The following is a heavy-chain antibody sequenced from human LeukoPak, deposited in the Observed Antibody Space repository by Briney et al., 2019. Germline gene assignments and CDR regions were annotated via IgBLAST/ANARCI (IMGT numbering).Heavy chain of an antibody. CDR2: ISSNGGST. CDR3: ARGGLTMVRGEMFDY. CDR1: GFTFSTYA. J-gene: IGHJ4*02. D-gene: IGHD3-10*01. Sequence: PGASLRLSCAASGFTFSTYAMHWVRQAPGKGLEYVSAISSNGGSTYYANSVKGRFMISRDNSKNTLYLQMGSLRAEDMAVYYCARGGLTMVRGEMFDYRGQGTLVTVSS. V-gene: IGHV3-64*01.